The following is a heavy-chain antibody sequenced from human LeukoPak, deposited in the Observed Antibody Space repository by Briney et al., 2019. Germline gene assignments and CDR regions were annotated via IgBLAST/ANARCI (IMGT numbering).Heavy chain of an antibody. J-gene: IGHJ5*02. CDR1: GGSFSGYY. V-gene: IGHV4-34*09. CDR3: ASRRDEAWFDP. CDR2: INHSGST. D-gene: IGHD5-24*01. Sequence: PSETLSLTCAVYGGSFSGYYWSWIRQPPGKGLEWIGEINHSGSTYYNPSLQSRVTISVDTSKNQFSLKLSSVTAADTAVYYCASRRDEAWFDPWGQGTLVTVSS.